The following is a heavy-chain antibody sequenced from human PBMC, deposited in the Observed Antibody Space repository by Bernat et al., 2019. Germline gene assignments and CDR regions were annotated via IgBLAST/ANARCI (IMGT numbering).Heavy chain of an antibody. CDR3: AKGMTMGALYYFDC. CDR1: GFIFSDHG. J-gene: IGHJ4*02. V-gene: IGHV3-33*06. Sequence: QAQLVESGGGVVQPGRSLRLSCAASGFIFSDHGMHWVRQAPGKGLEWVAVIWYDGNNKYYADSVRGRFTISRDNSKNTLYLQMNILRAEDTAVYYCAKGMTMGALYYFDCWGQGTLVTVSS. D-gene: IGHD1-26*01. CDR2: IWYDGNNK.